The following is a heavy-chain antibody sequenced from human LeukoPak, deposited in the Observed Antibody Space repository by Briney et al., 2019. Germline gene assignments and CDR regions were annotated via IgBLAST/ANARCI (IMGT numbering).Heavy chain of an antibody. CDR1: GFTFSTYA. CDR2: ISFDGVNT. CDR3: ARGQGYESYYYMDV. D-gene: IGHD2-2*01. J-gene: IGHJ6*03. Sequence: PGGSLRLSCAASGFTFSTYAIHWVRLAPGKGLEWVAVISFDGVNTFYADSVKGRFTISRDNSNNTVYLQMNNLRPEDTAVFYCARGQGYESYYYMDVWGKGTTVSVSS. V-gene: IGHV3-30*04.